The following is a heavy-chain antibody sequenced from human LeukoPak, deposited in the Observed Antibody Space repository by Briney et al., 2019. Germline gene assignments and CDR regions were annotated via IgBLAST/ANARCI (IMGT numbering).Heavy chain of an antibody. Sequence: PGGSLRLSCAASGFTFSSYWMSWIRQPPGKGLEWIGYIYYSGSTNYNPSLKSRVTISVDTSKNQFSLKLSSVTAADTAVYYCARGTIDYDSSGYYSDAFDIWGQGTMVTVSS. V-gene: IGHV4-59*01. CDR1: GFTFSSYW. CDR3: ARGTIDYDSSGYYSDAFDI. J-gene: IGHJ3*02. D-gene: IGHD3-22*01. CDR2: IYYSGST.